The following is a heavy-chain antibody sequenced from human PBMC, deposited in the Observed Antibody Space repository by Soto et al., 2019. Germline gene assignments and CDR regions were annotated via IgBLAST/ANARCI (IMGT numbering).Heavy chain of an antibody. D-gene: IGHD3-10*01. Sequence: QVQLVQSGAEVKKPGSSVKVSCKASGGTFSSYAINWVRQAPGQGLEWMGGIIPIFGTANYAQKFQGRVTITADKSTSTAYMELSSLRSDDTAVYYCARDSTMVRGVIIPPHNWFDPWGQGTLVTVSS. J-gene: IGHJ5*02. V-gene: IGHV1-69*06. CDR1: GGTFSSYA. CDR2: IIPIFGTA. CDR3: ARDSTMVRGVIIPPHNWFDP.